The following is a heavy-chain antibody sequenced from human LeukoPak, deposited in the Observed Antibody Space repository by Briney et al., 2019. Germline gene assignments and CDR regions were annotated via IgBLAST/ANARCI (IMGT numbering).Heavy chain of an antibody. V-gene: IGHV4-39*07. D-gene: IGHD6-19*01. CDR2: INYYGST. J-gene: IGHJ3*02. Sequence: PSETLSLTCTVSGASMTFTHYYWVWVRQPPGKGLEWIGTINYYGSTYYNPSLKSRVSISLDTSKSQFSLNLGSVTAADTAVYYCARGGSSGWNDAFDIWGQGTMVIVSS. CDR1: GASMTFTHYY. CDR3: ARGGSSGWNDAFDI.